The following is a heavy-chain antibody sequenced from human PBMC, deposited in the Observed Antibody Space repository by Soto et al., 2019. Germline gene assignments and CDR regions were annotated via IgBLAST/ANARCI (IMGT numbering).Heavy chain of an antibody. CDR1: GGSFSGYY. V-gene: IGHV4-34*01. CDR2: INHSGST. J-gene: IGHJ5*02. Sequence: SETLSLTCAVYGGSFSGYYWSWIRQPPGKGLEWIGEINHSGSTNYNPSLKSRVTISVDTSKNQFSLKLSSVTAADTAVYYCAREPDYDFWSGPTPERWFDPWGQGTLVTVSS. D-gene: IGHD3-3*01. CDR3: AREPDYDFWSGPTPERWFDP.